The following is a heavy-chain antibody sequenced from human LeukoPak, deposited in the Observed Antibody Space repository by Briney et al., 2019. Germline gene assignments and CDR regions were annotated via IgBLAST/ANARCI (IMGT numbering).Heavy chain of an antibody. CDR2: ISGSGGST. V-gene: IGHV3-23*01. D-gene: IGHD5-18*01. CDR3: ASDTAMVIYYYYYMDV. Sequence: GGSLRLSCAASGFTFSSYAMSWVRQAPGKGLEWVSAISGSGGSTYYADSVKGRFTISRDNSKNTLYLQLNSLRAEDTAVYYCASDTAMVIYYYYYMDVWGKGTTVTVSS. J-gene: IGHJ6*03. CDR1: GFTFSSYA.